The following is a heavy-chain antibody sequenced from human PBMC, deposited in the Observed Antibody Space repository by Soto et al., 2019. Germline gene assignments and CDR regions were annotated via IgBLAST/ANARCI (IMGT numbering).Heavy chain of an antibody. D-gene: IGHD2-15*01. CDR1: GGTVSSYA. CDR2: SIPIFGTA. Sequence: SVKVSCKASGGTVSSYAISWVRQAPGQGLEWMGGSIPIFGTANYAQKFQGRVTITADESTSTAYMELSSLRSEDTAVYYCARVSPVVVVAAHNWFDPWGQGTLVTVSS. J-gene: IGHJ5*02. CDR3: ARVSPVVVVAAHNWFDP. V-gene: IGHV1-69*13.